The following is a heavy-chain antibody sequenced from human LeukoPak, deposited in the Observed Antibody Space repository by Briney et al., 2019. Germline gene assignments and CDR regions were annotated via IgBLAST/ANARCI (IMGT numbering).Heavy chain of an antibody. Sequence: GGSLRLSCAASGFTFSNAWTSWVRQAPGKGLEWVGRIKSKTDGGTTDYAAPVKGRFTISRDDSKNTLYLQMNSLKTEDTAVYYCTTDLVTHTGNYYYYMDVWGKGTTVTISS. D-gene: IGHD3-10*01. CDR2: IKSKTDGGTT. CDR3: TTDLVTHTGNYYYYMDV. V-gene: IGHV3-15*01. CDR1: GFTFSNAW. J-gene: IGHJ6*03.